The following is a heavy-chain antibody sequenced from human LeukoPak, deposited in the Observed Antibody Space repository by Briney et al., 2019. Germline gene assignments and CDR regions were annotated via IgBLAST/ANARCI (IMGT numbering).Heavy chain of an antibody. J-gene: IGHJ4*02. D-gene: IGHD1-1*01. CDR2: IWYDGSNK. V-gene: IGHV3-33*01. CDR3: ARDLRRGTFDY. CDR1: GFTFSSYG. Sequence: GRSLRLSCAASGFTFSSYGMQWVRQAPGKGLEWVAVIWYDGSNKYYADSVKGRFTISRDNSKNTLYLQMNSLRAEDTAVYYCARDLRRGTFDYWGQGTLVTVSS.